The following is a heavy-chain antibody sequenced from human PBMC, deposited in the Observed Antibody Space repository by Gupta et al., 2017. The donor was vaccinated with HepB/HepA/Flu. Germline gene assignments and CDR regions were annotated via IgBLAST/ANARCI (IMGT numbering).Heavy chain of an antibody. J-gene: IGHJ6*03. CDR1: GFTVRHNY. CDR3: ARGRGSSGVNYMDV. CDR2: IYSGGST. Sequence: EVQLVESGGGLIQPGGSLRLSCAASGFTVRHNYIDWVRQAPGKGREGVAAIYSGGSTYYADSVKGRFTISRDNSKNTLYLQMNSLRAEDTAVCYCARGRGSSGVNYMDVWGKGTTVTVSS. D-gene: IGHD2-15*01. V-gene: IGHV3-53*01.